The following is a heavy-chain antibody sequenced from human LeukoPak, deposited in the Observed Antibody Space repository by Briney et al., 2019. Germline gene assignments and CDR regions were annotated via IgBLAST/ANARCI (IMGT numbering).Heavy chain of an antibody. J-gene: IGHJ4*02. CDR1: GYSFTSHW. Sequence: GESLKISCKGSGYSFTSHWIGWVRQMPGKGLEWMGIIYPGGSDTRYSPSFQGQVTISADKSISTAYLQWSSLKASDTAMYYCARRWAYYYDSSGYYTGGYFDYWGQGTLVTVSS. D-gene: IGHD3-22*01. CDR3: ARRWAYYYDSSGYYTGGYFDY. CDR2: IYPGGSDT. V-gene: IGHV5-51*01.